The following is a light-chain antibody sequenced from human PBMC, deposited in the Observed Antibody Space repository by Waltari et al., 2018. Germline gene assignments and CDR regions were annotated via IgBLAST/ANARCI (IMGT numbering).Light chain of an antibody. CDR1: SSDVGGYNY. CDR3: SSYTSSSTVV. Sequence: QSALTQPASVSGSPGQSITISCTGTSSDVGGYNYVSWYHQHPGKAPKVMIYEVSNRPSGGSNRFSGSKSGNTASLTISGLQAEDEADYYCSSYTSSSTVVFGGGTKLTVL. V-gene: IGLV2-14*01. J-gene: IGLJ2*01. CDR2: EVS.